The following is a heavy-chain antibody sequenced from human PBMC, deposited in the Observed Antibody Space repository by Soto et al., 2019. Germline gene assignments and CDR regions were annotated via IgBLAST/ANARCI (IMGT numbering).Heavy chain of an antibody. CDR2: ISAYNGNT. J-gene: IGHJ6*02. CDR1: GYTFTSYG. D-gene: IGHD6-13*01. Sequence: QVQLVQSGAEVKKPGASVKVSCKASGYTFTSYGISWVRQAPGQGLEWMGWISAYNGNTNYAQKLQGRVTMTTDTPTSTAYIELRSLRSDDTAVYYCARDERIQAAEDGMDVWGQGTTVTVSS. CDR3: ARDERIQAAEDGMDV. V-gene: IGHV1-18*01.